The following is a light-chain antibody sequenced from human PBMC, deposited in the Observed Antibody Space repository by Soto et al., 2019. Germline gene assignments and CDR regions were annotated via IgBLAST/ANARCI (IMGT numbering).Light chain of an antibody. V-gene: IGKV1-27*01. CDR3: RKYNGARWT. CDR2: AAS. CDR1: QGISNY. Sequence: DIQMTQSTSSLSASVGARVTITCRASQGISNYLAWYQQKPGQVPKLLLYAASTLQSGVPSRFSGSGSGTDFTLTISSLQPEDVATYYCRKYNGARWTFGQGTKVDIK. J-gene: IGKJ1*01.